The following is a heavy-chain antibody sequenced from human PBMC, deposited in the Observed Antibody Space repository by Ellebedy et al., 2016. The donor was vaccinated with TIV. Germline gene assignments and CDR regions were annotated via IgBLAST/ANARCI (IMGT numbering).Heavy chain of an antibody. CDR1: GGSFSGYY. Sequence: SETLSLXXGVTGGSFSGYYWSWIRQPPGKGLEWIGEITHTGSINYSPSLKSRVTMSVDTSQFSLKLTSVTAADTAVYYCATDRDRRWFYFWGQGTLVTVSS. V-gene: IGHV4-34*01. D-gene: IGHD1-14*01. J-gene: IGHJ5*01. CDR2: ITHTGSI. CDR3: ATDRDRRWFYF.